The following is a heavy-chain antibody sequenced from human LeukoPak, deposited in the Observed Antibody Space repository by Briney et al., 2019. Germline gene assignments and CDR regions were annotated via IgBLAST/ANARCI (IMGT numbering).Heavy chain of an antibody. D-gene: IGHD6-19*01. J-gene: IGHJ3*02. CDR1: GYTFTSYG. CDR3: ARVGGSSGWYANRAFDI. CDR2: ISAYNGNT. Sequence: GASVKVSCKASGYTFTSYGISWVRQAPGQGLEWMGWISAYNGNTNYAQKLQGRVTMTTDTSTSTAYMELRSLRSDDTAVYYCARVGGSSGWYANRAFDIWGQGTMVTVSS. V-gene: IGHV1-18*01.